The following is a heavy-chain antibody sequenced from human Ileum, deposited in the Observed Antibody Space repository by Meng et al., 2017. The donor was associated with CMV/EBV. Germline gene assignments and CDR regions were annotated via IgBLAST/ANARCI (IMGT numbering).Heavy chain of an antibody. CDR3: SRGFGSGD. D-gene: IGHD3-10*01. J-gene: IGHJ4*02. Sequence: ASVKVSCKASGYIFSHFDIHWVRQATGRGLEWMGRVTPSTGNTGYARQFQGRVSITANTSITTAYLELNSLTFDDSAVYFCSRGFGSGDWGQGTLVTVS. CDR1: GYIFSHFD. CDR2: VTPSTGNT. V-gene: IGHV1-8*02.